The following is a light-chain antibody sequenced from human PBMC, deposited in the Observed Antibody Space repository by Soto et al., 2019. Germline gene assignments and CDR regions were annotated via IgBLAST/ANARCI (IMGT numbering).Light chain of an antibody. CDR1: SSDVGGYNL. V-gene: IGLV2-23*01. J-gene: IGLJ1*01. Sequence: QSVLTQPASVAGSPRQSITISCTGTSSDVGGYNLVSLYQQHPGKAPKHVIYEASRRPSGVSNRFSGSKSGNTASLTISGLQAEDEADYYGFSYAGSRLRYGFGTGTKVTVL. CDR2: EAS. CDR3: FSYAGSRLRYG.